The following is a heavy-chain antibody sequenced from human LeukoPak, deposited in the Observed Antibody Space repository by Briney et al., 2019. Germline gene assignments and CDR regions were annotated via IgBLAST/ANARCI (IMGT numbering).Heavy chain of an antibody. CDR2: ISGSGGST. V-gene: IGHV3-23*01. D-gene: IGHD6-13*01. Sequence: GGSLRLSCAASGFTFSSYAMSWVRQAPGKGLEWVSAISGSGGSTYYADSVKGRFTISRDNSKNTLYLQMNSLRAEDTAVYYCAKVSLAAAGTPPEESWFDPWGQGTLVTVSS. J-gene: IGHJ5*02. CDR3: AKVSLAAAGTPPEESWFDP. CDR1: GFTFSSYA.